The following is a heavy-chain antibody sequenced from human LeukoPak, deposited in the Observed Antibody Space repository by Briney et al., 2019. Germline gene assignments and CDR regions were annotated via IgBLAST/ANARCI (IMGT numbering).Heavy chain of an antibody. CDR2: TYYRSKWYN. D-gene: IGHD3-16*01. CDR1: GDSVSKNSVA. V-gene: IGHV6-1*01. J-gene: IGHJ4*02. Sequence: SQTLSLTCAVSGDSVSKNSVAWNWIRQSPSRGLEWLGRTYYRSKWYNDYAVSVKSRITINPDTSKNQFSLHLKSVTPEDTAVYYCARDWGDGAGYDYWGQGTLVTVSS. CDR3: ARDWGDGAGYDY.